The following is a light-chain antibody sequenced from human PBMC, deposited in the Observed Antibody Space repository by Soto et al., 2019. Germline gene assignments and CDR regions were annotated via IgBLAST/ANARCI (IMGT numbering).Light chain of an antibody. CDR1: QSVLYNSNNKNY. CDR3: QQYYSTRT. J-gene: IGKJ1*01. Sequence: DIVMTQSPDSLAVSLGERATINCKSSQSVLYNSNNKNYLAWYQQKPGQPPKLLIYWASTRESGVPDRFSGSGSGTDFTLTISSLQAEDVAVYYCQQYYSTRTFGQGTK. CDR2: WAS. V-gene: IGKV4-1*01.